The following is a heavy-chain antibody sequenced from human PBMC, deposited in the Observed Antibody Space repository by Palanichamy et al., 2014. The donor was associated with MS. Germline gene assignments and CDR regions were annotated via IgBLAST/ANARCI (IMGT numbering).Heavy chain of an antibody. V-gene: IGHV3-23*01. D-gene: IGHD1-20*01. Sequence: EVQLLESGGDLVQPGGSLRLSCAGTGFAFSSYAMNWVRQAPGKGLEWASAISASGGSTYYADSVKGRFTISRDNSKNTLYLQMNILRAEDTAVYFCARVNLITSNFDFWGQGTLVTVSA. J-gene: IGHJ4*02. CDR1: GFAFSSYA. CDR2: ISASGGST. CDR3: ARVNLITSNFDF.